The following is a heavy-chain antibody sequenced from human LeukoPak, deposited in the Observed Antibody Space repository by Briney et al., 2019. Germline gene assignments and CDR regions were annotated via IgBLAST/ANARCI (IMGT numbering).Heavy chain of an antibody. Sequence: SETLSLTCTVSGGSISSYYWSWIRQPPGKGLEWIGYIYYSGSTNYNPSLKSRVTISVDTSKNQFSLKLSSVTAADTAVYYCVRSPGYSSSWRDNWFDPWGQGTLVTVSS. J-gene: IGHJ5*02. CDR2: IYYSGST. CDR1: GGSISSYY. D-gene: IGHD6-13*01. CDR3: VRSPGYSSSWRDNWFDP. V-gene: IGHV4-59*08.